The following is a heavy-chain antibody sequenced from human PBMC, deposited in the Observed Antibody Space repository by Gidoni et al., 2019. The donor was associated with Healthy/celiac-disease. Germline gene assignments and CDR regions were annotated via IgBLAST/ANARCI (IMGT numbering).Heavy chain of an antibody. CDR3: ARSDSSYCSGGSCHYYYYGMDV. Sequence: QVQLVQSGAEVKKPGASVKVSCKASGYTFTSYYMHWVRQAPGQGLEWMGIINPRGGSTSYAQKFQGRVTMTRDTSTSTVYMELSSLRSEDTAVYYCARSDSSYCSGGSCHYYYYGMDVWGQGTTVTVSS. CDR2: INPRGGST. J-gene: IGHJ6*02. V-gene: IGHV1-46*01. D-gene: IGHD2-15*01. CDR1: GYTFTSYY.